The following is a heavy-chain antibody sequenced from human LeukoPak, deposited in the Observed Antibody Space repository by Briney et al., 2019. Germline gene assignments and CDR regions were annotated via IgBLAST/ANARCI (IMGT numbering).Heavy chain of an antibody. CDR3: ARVGSPGVTFDI. D-gene: IGHD2-8*01. CDR2: IFHGGST. Sequence: SETPSLTCTVSGVSISNYYWSWIRQPPGKGLEWIGYIFHGGSTNYNPSLKSRVTISLDTSTNRFSLKLSSVTAADTAVYYCARVGSPGVTFDIWGQGTMLTVSS. V-gene: IGHV4-59*01. CDR1: GVSISNYY. J-gene: IGHJ3*02.